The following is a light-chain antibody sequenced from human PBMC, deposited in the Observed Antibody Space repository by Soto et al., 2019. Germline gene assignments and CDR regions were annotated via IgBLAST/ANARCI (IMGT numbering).Light chain of an antibody. V-gene: IGKV1-5*03. J-gene: IGKJ1*01. Sequence: IQRTQSPSTLSGSVGDRVTITCRASQTISSWLAWYQRKPGKAPKLLIYKSSTVKSGVPSRFSGSGSGTEFTLTISSLQPDDFATYYCQHYNSYSEAFGQGTKVDIK. CDR3: QHYNSYSEA. CDR1: QTISSW. CDR2: KSS.